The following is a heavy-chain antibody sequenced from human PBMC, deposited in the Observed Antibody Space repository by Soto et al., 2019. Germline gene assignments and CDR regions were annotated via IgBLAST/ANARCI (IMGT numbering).Heavy chain of an antibody. CDR3: ARGPYSYGYSDY. J-gene: IGHJ4*02. D-gene: IGHD5-18*01. CDR2: IIPILGIA. V-gene: IGHV1-69*02. Sequence: QVQLVQSGAEVKKPGSSVKVSCKASGGTFSSYTISWVRQAPGQGLEWMGRIIPILGIANYAQKFQGRVTITADKSTSTAYMELSSLRSEDTAVYYCARGPYSYGYSDYWGQGTLVTVSS. CDR1: GGTFSSYT.